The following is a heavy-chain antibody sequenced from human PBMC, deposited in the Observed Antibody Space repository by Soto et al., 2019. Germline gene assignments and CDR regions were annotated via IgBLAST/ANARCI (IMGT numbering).Heavy chain of an antibody. CDR2: IYYSGST. Sequence: QVQLQESGPGLVKPSETLSLTCTVSGGSISSYYWSWIRQPPGKGLEWIGYIYYSGSTNYNPSLKSRVTISVDTSKNQFSLKLSSVTAADTAVYYCARGGYYYGSGSYYDYWGQGTLATVSS. V-gene: IGHV4-59*01. D-gene: IGHD3-10*01. CDR1: GGSISSYY. J-gene: IGHJ4*02. CDR3: ARGGYYYGSGSYYDY.